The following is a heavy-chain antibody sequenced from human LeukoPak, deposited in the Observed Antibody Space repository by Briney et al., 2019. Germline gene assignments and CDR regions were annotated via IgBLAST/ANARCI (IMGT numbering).Heavy chain of an antibody. D-gene: IGHD5-24*01. CDR1: GGTFSSYA. V-gene: IGHV1-69*05. J-gene: IGHJ4*02. CDR2: IIPIFGTA. CDR3: ARDGGDGYNNDYFDY. Sequence: ASVKVSCKASGGTFSSYAIGWVRQAPGQGLEWMGGIIPIFGTANYAQKFQGRVTITTDESTSTAYMELSSLRSEDTAVYYCARDGGDGYNNDYFDYWGQGTLVTVSS.